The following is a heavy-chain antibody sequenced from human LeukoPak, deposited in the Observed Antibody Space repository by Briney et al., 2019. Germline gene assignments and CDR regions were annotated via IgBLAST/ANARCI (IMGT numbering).Heavy chain of an antibody. CDR1: GGSISTYY. V-gene: IGHV4-59*01. CDR2: MYYSGST. Sequence: SETLSLTCTVSGGSISTYYWNWIRQPPGKGLEWIGYMYYSGSTNYNPSLKSRVTISVDTSKNQFSLKLSSVTAADTAVYYCARSGGYSSSRSLWGQGTLVTVSS. J-gene: IGHJ4*02. CDR3: ARSGGYSSSRSL. D-gene: IGHD6-13*01.